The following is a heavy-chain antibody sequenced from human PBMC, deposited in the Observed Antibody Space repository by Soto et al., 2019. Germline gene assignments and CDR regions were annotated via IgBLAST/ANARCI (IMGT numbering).Heavy chain of an antibody. Sequence: QVQLQESGPGLVKPSGTLSLTCAVSGGSISSGWWTWVRQPPGKGLEWIGEILYSGRTNYNSSLNSRVTISIDKSKNQFSLNLSSVTAADTAVYYCSGRVTDAPTWGQGALVTVSS. D-gene: IGHD3-10*01. J-gene: IGHJ5*02. CDR1: GGSISSGW. V-gene: IGHV4-4*02. CDR3: SGRVTDAPT. CDR2: ILYSGRT.